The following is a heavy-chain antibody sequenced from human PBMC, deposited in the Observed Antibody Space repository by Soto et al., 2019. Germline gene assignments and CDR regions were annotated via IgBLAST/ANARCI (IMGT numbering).Heavy chain of an antibody. CDR3: AKSVYNWNDGFFDY. CDR1: GFTFSSYG. J-gene: IGHJ4*02. CDR2: ISYDGVNK. D-gene: IGHD1-1*01. Sequence: LSLSCAASGFTFSSYGMHWVRQAPGKGLEWVAVISYDGVNKYYADSVKGRFTISRDNSKNTLYLQMNSLRAEDTAVYYCAKSVYNWNDGFFDYWGQGTLVTVSS. V-gene: IGHV3-30*18.